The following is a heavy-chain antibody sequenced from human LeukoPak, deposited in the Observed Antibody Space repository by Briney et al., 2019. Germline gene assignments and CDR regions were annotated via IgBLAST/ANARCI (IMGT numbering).Heavy chain of an antibody. J-gene: IGHJ4*02. V-gene: IGHV3-74*01. Sequence: PGGSLRLSCAASGFTFIKYWMLWVRQAPGKGLERVSRINTDGTVTTYADSVKGRFTVSRDNADNTMFLQMNSVRDEDTAVYYCATKQWLAPPPDSWGQGTAVTVSS. CDR3: ATKQWLAPPPDS. CDR1: GFTFIKYW. D-gene: IGHD6-19*01. CDR2: INTDGTVT.